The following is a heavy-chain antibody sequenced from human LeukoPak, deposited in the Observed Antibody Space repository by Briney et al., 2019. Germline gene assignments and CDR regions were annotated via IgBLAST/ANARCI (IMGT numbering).Heavy chain of an antibody. CDR1: GGTFSSYA. J-gene: IGHJ4*02. D-gene: IGHD6-13*01. CDR3: ARPSLAAAGFFDY. Sequence: ASVKVSCKASGGTFSSYAISWVRQAPGQGLEWMGGIIPIFGTANYAQKFQGRVTITADKSTSTAYMELSSLRSEDTAVYYCARPSLAAAGFFDYWGQGTLVTVSS. CDR2: IIPIFGTA. V-gene: IGHV1-69*06.